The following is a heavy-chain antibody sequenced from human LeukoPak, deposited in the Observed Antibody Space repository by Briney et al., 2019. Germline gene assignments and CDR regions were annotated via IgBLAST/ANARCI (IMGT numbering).Heavy chain of an antibody. V-gene: IGHV3-11*01. CDR3: ALTLERFDY. CDR2: ISSSGSII. D-gene: IGHD1-1*01. J-gene: IGHJ4*02. CDR1: GFTFSDYY. Sequence: PGGSLRLSCAASGFTFSDYYMNWIRQAPGKGLEWVSYISSSGSIIYYADSVKGRFTISRDNSKNALYLQMNSLRAEDTAVYYCALTLERFDYWGQGTLVTVSS.